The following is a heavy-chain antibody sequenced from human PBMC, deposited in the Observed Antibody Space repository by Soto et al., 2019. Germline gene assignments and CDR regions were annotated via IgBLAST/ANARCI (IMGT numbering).Heavy chain of an antibody. CDR3: AADLYDYYDSSGYYPY. D-gene: IGHD3-22*01. CDR1: GFTFTSSA. J-gene: IGHJ4*02. V-gene: IGHV1-58*01. Sequence: KVSCKASGFTFTSSAVQWVRQARGQRLEWIGWIVVGSGNTNYAQKFQERVTITRDMSTSTAYMELSSLRSEDTAVYCCAADLYDYYDSSGYYPYWGQGTLVTVSS. CDR2: IVVGSGNT.